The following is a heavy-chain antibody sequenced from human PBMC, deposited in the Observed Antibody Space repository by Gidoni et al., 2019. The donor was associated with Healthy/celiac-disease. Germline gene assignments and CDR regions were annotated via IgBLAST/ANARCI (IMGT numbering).Heavy chain of an antibody. CDR3: ARVVKNDFWSGYQSPHDWGGWNWFDP. J-gene: IGHJ5*02. CDR1: GGSFSGYY. D-gene: IGHD3-3*01. CDR2: INHSGST. V-gene: IGHV4-34*01. Sequence: QVQLQQWGAGLLKPSETLSLTCAVYGGSFSGYYWSWIRQPPGKGLEWIGEINHSGSTNYNPSLKSRVTISVDTSKNQFSLKLSSVTAADTAVYYCARVVKNDFWSGYQSPHDWGGWNWFDPWGQGTLVTVSS.